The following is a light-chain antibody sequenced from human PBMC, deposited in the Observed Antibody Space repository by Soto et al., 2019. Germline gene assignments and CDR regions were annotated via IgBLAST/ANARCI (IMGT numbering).Light chain of an antibody. CDR2: EVS. CDR3: MQATQSPT. J-gene: IGKJ3*01. CDR1: QSLVHSNGHTY. Sequence: EIVMTQTPLSSPVTLGQPASISCRSSQSLVHSNGHTYLSWLHQRPGQPPRLLIYEVSNRFSGVPDRFGGSGAGTDFTLRISRVEAEDVGVYYCMQATQSPTFGPGTKVDIK. V-gene: IGKV2-24*01.